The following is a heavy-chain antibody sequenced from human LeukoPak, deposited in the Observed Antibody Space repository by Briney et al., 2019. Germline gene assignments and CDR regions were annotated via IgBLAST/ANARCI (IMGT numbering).Heavy chain of an antibody. J-gene: IGHJ4*02. Sequence: GGSLRLSCAASGFTFSSYAMSWVRQAPGKGLEWVSAISGSGGCTYYADSVKGRFTISRDNSKNTLYLQMNSLRAEDTAVYYCATSGSYFLGDYYWGQGTLVTVSS. V-gene: IGHV3-23*01. CDR2: ISGSGGCT. CDR1: GFTFSSYA. CDR3: ATSGSYFLGDYY. D-gene: IGHD1-26*01.